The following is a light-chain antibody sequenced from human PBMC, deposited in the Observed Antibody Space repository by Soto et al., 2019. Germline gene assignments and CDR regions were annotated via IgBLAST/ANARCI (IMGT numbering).Light chain of an antibody. CDR3: QKYNSAPLT. V-gene: IGKV1-27*01. CDR1: QGISNS. Sequence: DIQMTQSPSSLSASVGDRVTITCRASQGISNSLVWYQQKPGKVPKLLIYTASTLQSGVPSRFSGRGFGTDFTLTITSLQPEDVATYYCQKYNSAPLTFGGGTKVEIK. J-gene: IGKJ4*01. CDR2: TAS.